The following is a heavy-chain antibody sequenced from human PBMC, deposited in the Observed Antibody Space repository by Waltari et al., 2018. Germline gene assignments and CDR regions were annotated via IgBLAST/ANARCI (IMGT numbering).Heavy chain of an antibody. V-gene: IGHV4-34*01. CDR2: INHRGST. Sequence: QVQLQQWGAGLLKPSETLSLTCAVYGGSFSGYYWSWIRQPPGKGLEWIGEINHRGSTNYNPSLKSRVTISVDTSKNQFSLKLSSVTAADTAVYYCARDPRGDYPSPWGQGTLVTVSS. CDR1: GGSFSGYY. CDR3: ARDPRGDYPSP. J-gene: IGHJ5*02. D-gene: IGHD4-17*01.